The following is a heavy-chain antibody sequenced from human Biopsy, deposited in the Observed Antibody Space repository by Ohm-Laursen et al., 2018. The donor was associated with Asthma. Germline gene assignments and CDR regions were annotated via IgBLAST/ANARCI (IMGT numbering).Heavy chain of an antibody. CDR2: IYYSGST. Sequence: SETLSFTCTVSGGSISSSSYYWGWIRQPPGKGLEWIGSIYYSGSTYYNPSLKSRVTISVDTSKNQFSLKLSSVTAADTAVYYCARFTASITIFGVVNNWFDPWGQGTLVTVSS. CDR3: ARFTASITIFGVVNNWFDP. J-gene: IGHJ5*02. CDR1: GGSISSSSYY. V-gene: IGHV4-39*01. D-gene: IGHD3-3*01.